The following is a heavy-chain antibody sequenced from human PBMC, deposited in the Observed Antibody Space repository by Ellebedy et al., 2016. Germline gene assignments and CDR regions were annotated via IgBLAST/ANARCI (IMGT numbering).Heavy chain of an antibody. D-gene: IGHD3-10*01. CDR1: GGSFSGYY. CDR3: ARGGPMVRGVIITKVFGYGMDV. J-gene: IGHJ6*02. V-gene: IGHV4-34*01. Sequence: SETLSLXXAVYGGSFSGYYWSWIRQPPGKGLEWIGEINHSGSTNYNPSLKSRVTISVDTSKNQFSLKLSSVTAADTAVYYCARGGPMVRGVIITKVFGYGMDVWGQGTTVTVSS. CDR2: INHSGST.